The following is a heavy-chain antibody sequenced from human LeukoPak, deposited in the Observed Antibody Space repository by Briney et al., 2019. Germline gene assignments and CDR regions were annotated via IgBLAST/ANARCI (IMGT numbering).Heavy chain of an antibody. Sequence: GGSLRLSCATSGFPFNASAIHWVRQAPGKGLEWVSAISGSGGSTYYADSVKGRFTISRDNSKNTLYLQMNSLRAEDTAVYYCAKSLYCNGGSCYSFYYYYYYMDVWGKGTTVTVSS. CDR3: AKSLYCNGGSCYSFYYYYYYMDV. CDR2: ISGSGGST. J-gene: IGHJ6*03. V-gene: IGHV3-23*01. D-gene: IGHD2-15*01. CDR1: GFPFNASA.